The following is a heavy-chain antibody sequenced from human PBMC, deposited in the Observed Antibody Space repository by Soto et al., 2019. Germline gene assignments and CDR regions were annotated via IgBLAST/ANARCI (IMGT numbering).Heavy chain of an antibody. CDR1: GGTFSSYA. Sequence: GASVKVSCKASGGTFSSYAISWVRQAPGQGLEWMGGIIPIFGTANYAQKFQGRVTITADKSTSTAYMELSSLRSEDTAVYYCARCQGLLSQNYGMDVWGQGTTVTVSS. CDR3: ARCQGLLSQNYGMDV. J-gene: IGHJ6*02. CDR2: IIPIFGTA. V-gene: IGHV1-69*06. D-gene: IGHD2-21*01.